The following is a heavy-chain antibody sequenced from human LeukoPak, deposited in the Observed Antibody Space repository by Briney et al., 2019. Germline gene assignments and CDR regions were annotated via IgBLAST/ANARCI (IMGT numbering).Heavy chain of an antibody. Sequence: GGSLRLSCAASGFTFSSYSMTWVRQAPGKGLEWVSSISSSSSYIYYADSVKGRFTISRDNAKNSLYLQMNSLRAEDTAVYYCASVAVAGTTDYWGQGTLVTVSS. V-gene: IGHV3-21*01. D-gene: IGHD6-19*01. J-gene: IGHJ4*02. CDR1: GFTFSSYS. CDR3: ASVAVAGTTDY. CDR2: ISSSSSYI.